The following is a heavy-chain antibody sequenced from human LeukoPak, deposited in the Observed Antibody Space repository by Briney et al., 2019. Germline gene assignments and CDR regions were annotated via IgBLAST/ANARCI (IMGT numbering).Heavy chain of an antibody. CDR2: ISGSGGST. D-gene: IGHD1-26*01. V-gene: IGHV3-23*01. J-gene: IGHJ6*03. CDR1: GFTFSSYA. Sequence: GGSLRLSCAASGFTFSSYAMSWVRQAPGKGLEWVSAISGSGGSTYYADSVKGRFTISRDNSKNTLYLQMNSLRAEDTAVYYCARDPYSGSYSDYYYYYMDVWGKGTTVTVSS. CDR3: ARDPYSGSYSDYYYYYMDV.